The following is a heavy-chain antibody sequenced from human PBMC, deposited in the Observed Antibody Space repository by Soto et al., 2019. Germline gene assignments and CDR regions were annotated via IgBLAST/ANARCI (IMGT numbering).Heavy chain of an antibody. D-gene: IGHD2-15*01. V-gene: IGHV4-34*01. CDR1: GGSFSGYY. CDR3: ARGLRWHPIDY. CDR2: INHSGST. J-gene: IGHJ4*02. Sequence: ETLSLTCAVYGGSFSGYYWSWIRQPPGKGLEWIGEINHSGSTNYNPSLKSRVTISVDTSKNQFSLKLSSVTAADTAVYYCARGLRWHPIDYWDQGTLVTVSS.